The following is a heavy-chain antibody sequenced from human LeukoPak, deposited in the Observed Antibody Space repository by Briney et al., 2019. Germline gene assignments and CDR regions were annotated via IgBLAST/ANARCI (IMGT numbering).Heavy chain of an antibody. Sequence: GGSLRLSCAVSGFTFSHYGTNWVRQSPGKGLEWVSSISSGSTYIHYSDSMKGRFTISRDNAKNSLFLQINSLKAEDTAVYFCAREKSGSFPRVVFDLWGQGALVTVSS. V-gene: IGHV3-21*01. CDR2: ISSGSTYI. CDR3: AREKSGSFPRVVFDL. CDR1: GFTFSHYG. J-gene: IGHJ4*02. D-gene: IGHD1-26*01.